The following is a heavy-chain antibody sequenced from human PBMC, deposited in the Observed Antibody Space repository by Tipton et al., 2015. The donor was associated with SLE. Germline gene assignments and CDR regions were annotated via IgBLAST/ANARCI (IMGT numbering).Heavy chain of an antibody. CDR2: IYYSGST. Sequence: TLSLTCTVSGGSISSHYWSWIRQPPGKGLEWIGYIYYSGSTNYNPSLKSRVTISVDTSKNQFSLKLSSVTAADTAVYYCAREVGHYYDSSGYDYWGQGTLVTVSS. J-gene: IGHJ4*02. CDR1: GGSISSHY. D-gene: IGHD3-22*01. CDR3: AREVGHYYDSSGYDY. V-gene: IGHV4-59*11.